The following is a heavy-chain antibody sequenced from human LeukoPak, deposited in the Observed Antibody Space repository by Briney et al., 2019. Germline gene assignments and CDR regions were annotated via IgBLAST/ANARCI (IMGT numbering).Heavy chain of an antibody. CDR2: IGSSSSYI. Sequence: GGSLRLSCAASGFTFSSYNMNWVRQAPGKGLEWVSSIGSSSSYIYYADSVKGRFTISRDNAKNSLYLQMNSLRAEDTAVYYCARDGHYYDNTGYFPHYWGQGTLVTVSS. J-gene: IGHJ4*02. D-gene: IGHD3-22*01. CDR1: GFTFSSYN. CDR3: ARDGHYYDNTGYFPHY. V-gene: IGHV3-21*01.